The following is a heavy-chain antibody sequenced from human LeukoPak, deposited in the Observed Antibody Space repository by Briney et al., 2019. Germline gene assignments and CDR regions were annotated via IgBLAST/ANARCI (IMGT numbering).Heavy chain of an antibody. CDR2: INPSGGGT. Sequence: ASVKVSCKTSGYSFTSYYMHWVRQAPGQGLEWMGIINPSGGGTTYAQKFQGRLTMTSDTSTSTVYMELSSLRSEDTAVYYCARSSAYYNEADIWGQGTMATVSS. D-gene: IGHD1-26*01. J-gene: IGHJ3*02. CDR3: ARSSAYYNEADI. CDR1: GYSFTSYY. V-gene: IGHV1-46*01.